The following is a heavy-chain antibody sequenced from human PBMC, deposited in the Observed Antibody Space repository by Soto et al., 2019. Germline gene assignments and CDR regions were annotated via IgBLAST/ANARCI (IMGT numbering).Heavy chain of an antibody. V-gene: IGHV4-34*01. J-gene: IGHJ6*02. Sequence: SFSGYYWSWIRQPPGKGLEWIGEINHSGSTNYNPSLKSRVTISVDTSKNQFSLKLSSVTAADTAVYYCARSMGGRAYYYYYYGMDVWGQGTTVTVSS. CDR3: ARSMGGRAYYYYYYGMDV. D-gene: IGHD3-16*01. CDR1: SFSGYY. CDR2: INHSGST.